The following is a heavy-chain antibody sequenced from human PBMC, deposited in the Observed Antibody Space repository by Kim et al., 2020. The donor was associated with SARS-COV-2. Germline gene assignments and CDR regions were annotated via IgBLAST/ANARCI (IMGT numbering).Heavy chain of an antibody. V-gene: IGHV3-21*01. D-gene: IGHD3-10*01. CDR3: ARGGGSMVRGVPTQNWFDP. J-gene: IGHJ5*02. Sequence: GGSLRLSCAASGITFSSYSMNWVRQAPGKGLEWVSSISSTSNYIYYANSVKGRFTISRDNAKNSLYLQMNSLRAEDTAVYYCARGGGSMVRGVPTQNWFDPWGQGTLVTVSS. CDR1: GITFSSYS. CDR2: ISSTSNYI.